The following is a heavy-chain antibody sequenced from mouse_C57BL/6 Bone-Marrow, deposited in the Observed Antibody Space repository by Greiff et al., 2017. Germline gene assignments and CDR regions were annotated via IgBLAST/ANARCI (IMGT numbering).Heavy chain of an antibody. D-gene: IGHD1-2*01. CDR2: IHPNSGST. CDR3: ASSLRRAWFAY. V-gene: IGHV1-64*01. Sequence: QVQLQQPGAELVKPGASVKLSCKASGYTFTSYWMHWVKQRPGQGLEWIGMIHPNSGSTNYNEKFTSKATLTVDKSSSTAYMQLSSLTSEDSAVYYCASSLRRAWFAYWGQGTLVTVSA. CDR1: GYTFTSYW. J-gene: IGHJ3*01.